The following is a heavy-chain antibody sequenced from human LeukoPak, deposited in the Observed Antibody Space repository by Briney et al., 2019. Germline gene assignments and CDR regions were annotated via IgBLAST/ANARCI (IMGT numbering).Heavy chain of an antibody. CDR1: GGSISSSSYY. D-gene: IGHD2-2*01. V-gene: IGHV4-39*01. CDR2: IYYSGST. J-gene: IGHJ1*01. CDR3: ATRYCRSSSCNPLFQH. Sequence: SDTLSLICSVFGGSISSSSYYWSWVRQPPGKGLEWIGTIYYSGSTYYNPSHPSLKSRVTISVDTSKNQFSLKLTSVTAADTAVYYCATRYCRSSSCNPLFQHWGQGTLVSVSS.